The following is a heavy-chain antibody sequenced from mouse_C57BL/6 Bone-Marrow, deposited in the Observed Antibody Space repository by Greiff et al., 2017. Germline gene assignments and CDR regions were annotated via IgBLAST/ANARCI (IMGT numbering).Heavy chain of an antibody. Sequence: VQLQQSGAELARPGASVKLSCKASGYTFTSYGLSWVKQRPGQGLEWIGEIYPRSGNTYYNEKFKGKATLTADKSSSTAYMELRSLTSEDSAVYFWARGGEGYYGNFLFAYWGQGTLVTVSA. CDR3: ARGGEGYYGNFLFAY. CDR2: IYPRSGNT. CDR1: GYTFTSYG. V-gene: IGHV1-81*01. D-gene: IGHD2-1*01. J-gene: IGHJ3*01.